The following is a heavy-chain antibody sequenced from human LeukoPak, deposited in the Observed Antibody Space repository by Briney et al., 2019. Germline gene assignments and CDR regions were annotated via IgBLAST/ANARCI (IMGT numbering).Heavy chain of an antibody. Sequence: PGGSLRLSCAASGFTFSSYAMHWVRQAPGKGLEWVAVISYDGSNKYYADSVKGRFTISRDNSKNTLYLQMNSLRAEDTAVYYCARDDYYPSDLLTGNHVPFDYWGQGTLVTVSS. CDR2: ISYDGSNK. CDR3: ARDDYYPSDLLTGNHVPFDY. D-gene: IGHD7-27*01. V-gene: IGHV3-30-3*01. J-gene: IGHJ4*02. CDR1: GFTFSSYA.